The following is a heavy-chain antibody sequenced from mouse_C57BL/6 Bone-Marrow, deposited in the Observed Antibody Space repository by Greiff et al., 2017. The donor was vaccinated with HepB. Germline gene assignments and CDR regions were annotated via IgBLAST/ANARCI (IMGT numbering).Heavy chain of an antibody. Sequence: QVQLQQSGAELARPGASVKLSCKASGYTFTSYGISWVKQRTGQGLEWIGEIYPRSGNTYYNEKFKGKATLTADKSSSTAYMELRSLTSEDSAVYFCARDWDCVAYWGQGTLVTVSA. D-gene: IGHD4-1*01. CDR2: IYPRSGNT. CDR1: GYTFTSYG. V-gene: IGHV1-81*01. CDR3: ARDWDCVAY. J-gene: IGHJ3*01.